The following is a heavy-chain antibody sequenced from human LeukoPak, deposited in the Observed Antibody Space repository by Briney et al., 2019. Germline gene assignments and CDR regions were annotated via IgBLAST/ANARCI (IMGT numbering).Heavy chain of an antibody. V-gene: IGHV3-30*14. Sequence: GGFLRLSCEASGFTFSSYPMFWVCQAPGKGPEWVAMISHDGSTKHYADTVKGRFTISRDNSKDTFSLQLNGLRAVDSGVYYCATELAFPGTFDPWGQGTLVIVSS. CDR1: GFTFSSYP. CDR3: ATELAFPGTFDP. J-gene: IGHJ5*02. CDR2: ISHDGSTK. D-gene: IGHD1-1*01.